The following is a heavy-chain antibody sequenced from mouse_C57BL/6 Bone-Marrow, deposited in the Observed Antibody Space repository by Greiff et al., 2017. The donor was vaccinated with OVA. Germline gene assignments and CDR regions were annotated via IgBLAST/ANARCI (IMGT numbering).Heavy chain of an antibody. V-gene: IGHV1-55*01. J-gene: IGHJ2*01. D-gene: IGHD1-1*01. CDR1: GYTFTSYW. CDR2: IYPGSGST. CDR3: ALTVVAKVYFDY. Sequence: QVQLQQPGAELVKPGASVKMSCKASGYTFTSYWITWVKQRPGQGLEWIGDIYPGSGSTNYNEKFKSKATLTVDTSSSTAYMQLSSLTSEDSAVYYCALTVVAKVYFDYWVQGTTLTVSS.